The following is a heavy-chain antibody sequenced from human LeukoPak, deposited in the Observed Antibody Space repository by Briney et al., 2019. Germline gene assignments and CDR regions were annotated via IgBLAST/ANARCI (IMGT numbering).Heavy chain of an antibody. CDR1: GFTFSTHA. J-gene: IGHJ4*02. CDR3: ARDLAARHFDY. CDR2: ISDSGGGT. D-gene: IGHD6-6*01. Sequence: GGSLRLSCAASGFTFSTHAMSWVRQAPGKGLEWVSIISDSGGGTYYADSVKGRFTISRGHSKNTLYLQMNSLRGEDTAIYYCARDLAARHFDYWGQGTLVTVSS. V-gene: IGHV3-23*01.